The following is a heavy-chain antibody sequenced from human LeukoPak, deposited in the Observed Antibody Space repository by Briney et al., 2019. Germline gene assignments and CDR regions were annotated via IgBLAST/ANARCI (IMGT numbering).Heavy chain of an antibody. J-gene: IGHJ4*02. V-gene: IGHV3-23*01. Sequence: GVLRLSCAASGFSFSNYAMSWVRQAPGKGLEWVSVLSGRGRNTNYADSVKGRFTTSTDISKNRLFLQMNSLRADDTAVYYCANMWYWGQGTLVTVSS. CDR3: ANMWY. CDR2: LSGRGRNT. D-gene: IGHD2-21*01. CDR1: GFSFSNYA.